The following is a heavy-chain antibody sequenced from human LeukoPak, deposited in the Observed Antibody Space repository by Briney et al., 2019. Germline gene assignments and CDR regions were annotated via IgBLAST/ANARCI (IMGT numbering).Heavy chain of an antibody. Sequence: GGSLRLSCTASGFTFSSYWMHWVRQAPGKGLAWVSRINSDGGSTSYADSVKGRFTISRDNAKNTLYLQMNSLRAEDTAVYYCARRIQGMAPYYFDYWGQGTLVTVSS. CDR1: GFTFSSYW. J-gene: IGHJ4*02. V-gene: IGHV3-74*01. D-gene: IGHD5-24*01. CDR3: ARRIQGMAPYYFDY. CDR2: INSDGGST.